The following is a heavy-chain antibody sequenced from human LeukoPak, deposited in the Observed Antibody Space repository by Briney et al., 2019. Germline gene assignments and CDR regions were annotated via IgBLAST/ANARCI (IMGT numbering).Heavy chain of an antibody. CDR2: IKSKTDGGTT. CDR3: TRGRYCSSTSCSPNWFDP. V-gene: IGHV3-15*01. J-gene: IGHJ5*02. D-gene: IGHD2-2*01. Sequence: GGSLRLSCAASGFTFSNAWMSWVRQAPGKGLEWVGRIKSKTDGGTTDYAAPVKGRFTISRDDSKNTLSLQMNSLKTEDTAVYYCTRGRYCSSTSCSPNWFDPWGQGTLVTVSS. CDR1: GFTFSNAW.